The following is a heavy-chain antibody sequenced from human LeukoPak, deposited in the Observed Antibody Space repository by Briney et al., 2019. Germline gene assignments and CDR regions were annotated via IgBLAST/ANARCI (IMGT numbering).Heavy chain of an antibody. D-gene: IGHD3-10*01. V-gene: IGHV3-30*02. Sequence: GSLRLSCAASGFTFSSYGMHWVRQAPGKGLEWVAFIRYDGSNKYYADSVKGRFTISRDNSKNTLYLQMNSLRAEDTAVYYCAKDKAPRDYGSGSYHFDYWGQGTLVTVSS. CDR1: GFTFSSYG. J-gene: IGHJ4*02. CDR3: AKDKAPRDYGSGSYHFDY. CDR2: IRYDGSNK.